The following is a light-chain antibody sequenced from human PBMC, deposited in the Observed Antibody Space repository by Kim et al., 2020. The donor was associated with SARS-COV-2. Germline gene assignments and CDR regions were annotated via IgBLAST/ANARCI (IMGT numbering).Light chain of an antibody. CDR2: DAS. CDR3: QHYENWPLT. J-gene: IGKJ4*01. V-gene: IGKV3-15*01. CDR1: QSVSSN. Sequence: VSPGERATLSCRASQSVSSNLAWYQEKPGQAPRLLIYDASTRATGIPARFSGSGSGTEFTLTISSLQSEDFAVYYCQHYENWPLTFGGGTKVDIK.